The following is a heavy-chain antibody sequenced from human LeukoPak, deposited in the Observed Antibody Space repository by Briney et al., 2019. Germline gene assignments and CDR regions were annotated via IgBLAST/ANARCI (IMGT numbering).Heavy chain of an antibody. J-gene: IGHJ4*02. Sequence: ASVKVSCKASGGTFSSYAISWVRQAPGQGLEWMGGIIPIFGTANYAQKFQGRVTITTDESTSTASMELSSLRSEDTAVYYCATVAKYFIWGQGTLVTVSS. CDR2: IIPIFGTA. CDR1: GGTFSSYA. V-gene: IGHV1-69*05. D-gene: IGHD2/OR15-2a*01. CDR3: ATVAKYFI.